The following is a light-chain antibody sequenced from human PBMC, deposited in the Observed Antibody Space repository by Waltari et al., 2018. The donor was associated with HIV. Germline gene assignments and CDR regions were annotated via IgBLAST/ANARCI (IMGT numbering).Light chain of an antibody. CDR1: TSNIGTDY. CDR3: GTWDRSLGGGV. V-gene: IGLV1-51*01. J-gene: IGLJ3*02. CDR2: DNV. Sequence: QSVLTQPPSVSAAPGPKVAISCSVSTSNIGTDYVSWYQHVPGSAPKLLIYDNVKRPSGTPDRFSSSKSGTSATLDITGLQTGDGSDYYCGTWDRSLGGGVFGGGTKLTVL.